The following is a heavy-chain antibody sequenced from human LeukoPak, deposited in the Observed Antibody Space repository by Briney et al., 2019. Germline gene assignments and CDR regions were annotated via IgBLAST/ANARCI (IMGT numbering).Heavy chain of an antibody. D-gene: IGHD6-13*01. Sequence: SETLSLTCAVYGGSFSGYYWSWIRQPPGKGLEWIGEINHSGSTNYNPSLKSRVTISVDTSKNQFSLKLSSVTAADTAVYYRARTRSSSWKYYYYMDVWGKGTTVTVSS. CDR3: ARTRSSSWKYYYYMDV. V-gene: IGHV4-34*01. CDR1: GGSFSGYY. CDR2: INHSGST. J-gene: IGHJ6*03.